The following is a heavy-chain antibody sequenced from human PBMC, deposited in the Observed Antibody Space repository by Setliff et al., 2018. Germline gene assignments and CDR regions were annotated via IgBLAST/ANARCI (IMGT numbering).Heavy chain of an antibody. V-gene: IGHV5-51*01. CDR3: ARVVGADGMGIDY. J-gene: IGHJ4*02. CDR2: IYPGDSDT. Sequence: GESLKISCKGSGNSFTNYWIGWVRQMPGKGLEWMGIIYPGDSDTRYSPSFQGQVTFSADKSISTAYLQWSSLKASDTATYYCARVVGADGMGIDYWGQGTVVTVSS. D-gene: IGHD2-15*01. CDR1: GNSFTNYW.